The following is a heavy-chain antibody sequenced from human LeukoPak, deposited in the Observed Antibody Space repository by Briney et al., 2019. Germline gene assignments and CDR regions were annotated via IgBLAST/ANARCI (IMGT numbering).Heavy chain of an antibody. Sequence: PSETLSLTCAVYGGSFSGYYWSWIRQPPGKGLDWIGEINHSGSTNYNPSLKSRVTISVDTSKNQFSLKLSSVTAADTAVYYCARGTRSRAYMDVWGKGTTVTVSS. D-gene: IGHD1-1*01. CDR3: ARGTRSRAYMDV. J-gene: IGHJ6*03. V-gene: IGHV4-34*01. CDR2: INHSGST. CDR1: GGSFSGYY.